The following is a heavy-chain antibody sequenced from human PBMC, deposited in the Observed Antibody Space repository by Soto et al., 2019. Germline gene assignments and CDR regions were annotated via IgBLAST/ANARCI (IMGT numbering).Heavy chain of an antibody. J-gene: IGHJ6*02. CDR3: ARNLVRPGGYSYSYYGMDV. Sequence: PSETLSLTCTVSGGSISSGGYYWSWIRQHPGKGLEWLGDIYYSGSTYYNPSLKSRVTISVDTSKNQFSLKLSSVTAADTDVYYCARNLVRPGGYSYSYYGMDVWGQGTTVTVSS. CDR2: IYYSGST. D-gene: IGHD2-15*01. V-gene: IGHV4-31*03. CDR1: GGSISSGGYY.